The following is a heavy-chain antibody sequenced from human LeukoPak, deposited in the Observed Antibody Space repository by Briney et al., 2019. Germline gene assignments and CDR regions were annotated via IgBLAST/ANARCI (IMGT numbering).Heavy chain of an antibody. CDR2: IYHSGST. CDR3: ARENNDRSAFDI. CDR1: GGSISSGGYS. Sequence: PSETLSLTCAVSGGSISSGGYSWSWIRQPPGKGLEWIGYIYHSGSTYYNPSLKSRVTISVDRSKNQFSLKLSSVTAAGTAVYYCARENNDRSAFDIWGQGTMVTVSS. D-gene: IGHD1/OR15-1a*01. J-gene: IGHJ3*02. V-gene: IGHV4-30-2*01.